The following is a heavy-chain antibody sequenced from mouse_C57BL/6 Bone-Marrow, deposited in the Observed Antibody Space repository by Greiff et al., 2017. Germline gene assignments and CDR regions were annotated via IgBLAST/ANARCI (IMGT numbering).Heavy chain of an antibody. CDR2: IYPRSGNT. Sequence: VKLVESGAELARPGASVKLSCKASGYTFTSYGISWVKQRTGQGLEWIGEIYPRSGNTYYNEKFKGKATLTADKSSSTAYMELRSLTSEDSAVYFCARGYSNFYFDYWGQGTTLTVSS. J-gene: IGHJ2*01. D-gene: IGHD2-5*01. CDR3: ARGYSNFYFDY. CDR1: GYTFTSYG. V-gene: IGHV1-81*01.